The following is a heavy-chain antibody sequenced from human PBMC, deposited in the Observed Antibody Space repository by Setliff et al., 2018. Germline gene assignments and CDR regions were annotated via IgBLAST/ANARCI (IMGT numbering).Heavy chain of an antibody. Sequence: SETLSLTCTVSGGSISSYYWSWIRQPPGKGLEWIGYIYYSGSTNYNPSLKSRVTISVDTSKNQFSLKLSSVTVADTAVYYCARASYYYDSSGYYGAGAFDIWGQGTMVTVS. V-gene: IGHV4-59*01. CDR3: ARASYYYDSSGYYGAGAFDI. CDR2: IYYSGST. D-gene: IGHD3-22*01. J-gene: IGHJ3*02. CDR1: GGSISSYY.